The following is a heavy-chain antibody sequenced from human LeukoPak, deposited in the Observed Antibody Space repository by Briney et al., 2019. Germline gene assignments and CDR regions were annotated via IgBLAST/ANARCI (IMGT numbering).Heavy chain of an antibody. Sequence: VASVKVSCTASGGTFSSYAISWVRQAPGQGLEWMGGIIPIFGTANYAQKFQGRVTITADKSTSTAYMELSSLRSEDTAVYYCASGIGPVWRGDYWGQGTLVTVSS. D-gene: IGHD1-14*01. J-gene: IGHJ4*02. CDR1: GGTFSSYA. V-gene: IGHV1-69*06. CDR2: IIPIFGTA. CDR3: ASGIGPVWRGDY.